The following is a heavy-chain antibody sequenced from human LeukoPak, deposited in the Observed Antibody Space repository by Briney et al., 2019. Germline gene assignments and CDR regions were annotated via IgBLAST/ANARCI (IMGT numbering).Heavy chain of an antibody. D-gene: IGHD5-12*01. CDR2: ISRSATQK. Sequence: GGSLRLSCAASGFTFSSYSMNWARQAPGKGLEWVSSISRSATQKYYADSVKGRFTISRDNAKNSLHLQMNSLRVEDTALYYCTRVQDSDYEIDYWGQGTLVTVSS. V-gene: IGHV3-21*01. CDR3: TRVQDSDYEIDY. CDR1: GFTFSSYS. J-gene: IGHJ4*02.